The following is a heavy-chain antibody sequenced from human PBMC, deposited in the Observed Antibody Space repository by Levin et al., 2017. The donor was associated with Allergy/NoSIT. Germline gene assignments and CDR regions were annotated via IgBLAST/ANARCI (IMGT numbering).Heavy chain of an antibody. CDR2: INHSGST. V-gene: IGHV4-34*01. J-gene: IGHJ4*02. CDR3: ARAYTYYDYVWGSYRPYYFDY. D-gene: IGHD3-16*02. Sequence: SETLSLTCAVYGGSFSGYYWSWIRQPPGKGLEWIGEINHSGSTNYNPSLKSRVTISVDTSKNQFSLKLSSVTAADTAVYYCARAYTYYDYVWGSYRPYYFDYWGQGTLVTVSS. CDR1: GGSFSGYY.